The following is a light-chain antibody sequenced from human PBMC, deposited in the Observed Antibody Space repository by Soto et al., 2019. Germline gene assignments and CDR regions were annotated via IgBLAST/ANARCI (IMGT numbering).Light chain of an antibody. V-gene: IGLV2-23*02. Sequence: QSALTQPASVSGSPGQSITISCTGTSSDVGSHNLVSWYQQHPGQPPKLMIYEVSKRPLGVSTRFSASKSGNTASLTISGLQAEDEADYYCCSYGGSSAVFGGGTQLTVL. J-gene: IGLJ7*01. CDR1: SSDVGSHNL. CDR2: EVS. CDR3: CSYGGSSAV.